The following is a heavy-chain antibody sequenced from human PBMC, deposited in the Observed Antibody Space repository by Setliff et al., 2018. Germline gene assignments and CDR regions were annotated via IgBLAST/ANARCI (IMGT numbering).Heavy chain of an antibody. CDR1: GFSISRAYY. CDR2: IDHTGST. Sequence: KSSETLSLTCDVSGFSISRAYYWGWIRQSPGKGLEWVGSIDHTGSTYYGPSLKSRVAMSVDTSKNQFSLTLPSVTAADTAFYYCARHVTVYFGSGGSYHPYYFDYWGQGALVTVSS. V-gene: IGHV4-38-2*01. J-gene: IGHJ4*02. CDR3: ARHVTVYFGSGGSYHPYYFDY. D-gene: IGHD3-10*01.